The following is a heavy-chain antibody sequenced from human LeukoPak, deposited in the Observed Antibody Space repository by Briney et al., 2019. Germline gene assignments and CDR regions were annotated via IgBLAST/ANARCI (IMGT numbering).Heavy chain of an antibody. CDR2: ISAYNGNT. CDR1: GYTFTSYG. CDR3: ARDLYYYDSSGYSRPTDY. J-gene: IGHJ4*02. V-gene: IGHV1-18*01. Sequence: ASVKVSCKASGYTFTSYGISWVRQAPGQRLEWMGWISAYNGNTNYAQKLQGRVTMTTDTSTSTAYMELRSLRSDDTAVYYCARDLYYYDSSGYSRPTDYWGQGTLVTVSS. D-gene: IGHD3-22*01.